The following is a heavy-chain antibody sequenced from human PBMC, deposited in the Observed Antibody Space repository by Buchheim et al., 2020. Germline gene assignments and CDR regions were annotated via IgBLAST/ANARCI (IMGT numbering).Heavy chain of an antibody. D-gene: IGHD3-3*01. Sequence: EVQLVQSRAEVKKAGESLKISCKGSGYSFTSYWIAWVRQMPGKGLEWMGIIYPGDSDTRYNPAFQGQLTISADKSISTAYPQWSSLKASDTALYYCARQADFWSGFADSWGQGTL. CDR1: GYSFTSYW. CDR2: IYPGDSDT. CDR3: ARQADFWSGFADS. J-gene: IGHJ4*02. V-gene: IGHV5-51*01.